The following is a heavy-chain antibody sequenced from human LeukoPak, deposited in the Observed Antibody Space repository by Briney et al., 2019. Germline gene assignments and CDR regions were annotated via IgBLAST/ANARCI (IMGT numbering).Heavy chain of an antibody. V-gene: IGHV3-74*01. CDR1: GFSFSRPW. Sequence: GGALRLSCAAAGFSFSRPWMHWVRQAPGKGLGWVSRINSDGSSISYADSVKGRFTISRDNAKNTLYLQMNSLRAEDTAVYYCVSSEWYAAFDIWGQGTIVTVSS. D-gene: IGHD6-19*01. J-gene: IGHJ3*02. CDR3: VSSEWYAAFDI. CDR2: INSDGSSI.